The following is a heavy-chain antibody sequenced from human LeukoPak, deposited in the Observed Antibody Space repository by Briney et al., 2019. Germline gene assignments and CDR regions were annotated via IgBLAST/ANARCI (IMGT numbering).Heavy chain of an antibody. J-gene: IGHJ4*02. D-gene: IGHD2/OR15-2a*01. CDR2: TYYRSKWNN. CDR1: GDSVSSNSAA. Sequence: SQTLSLTCAISGDSVSSNSAAWDWIRQSTSRGLEWLGRTYYRSKWNNDYAVSVKSRITINPDTSKNQFSLQLNSVTPEDTAIYYCTRSIHPNYFDYWGQGTLVTVSS. CDR3: TRSIHPNYFDY. V-gene: IGHV6-1*01.